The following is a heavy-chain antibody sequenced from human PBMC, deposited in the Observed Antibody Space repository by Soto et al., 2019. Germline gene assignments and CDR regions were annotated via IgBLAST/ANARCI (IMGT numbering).Heavy chain of an antibody. CDR1: GFTFSSYG. J-gene: IGHJ6*02. V-gene: IGHV3-30*18. Sequence: QVQLVESGGGVVQPGRSLRLSCAASGFTFSSYGMHWVRQAPGKGLEWGAVISYDGSNKYYADSVKGRFTISRDNSKNTLYLQMNSLRAEDTAVYYCAKDQLYCSSTSCYMGGYYYYGMDVWGQGTTVTVSS. D-gene: IGHD2-2*02. CDR2: ISYDGSNK. CDR3: AKDQLYCSSTSCYMGGYYYYGMDV.